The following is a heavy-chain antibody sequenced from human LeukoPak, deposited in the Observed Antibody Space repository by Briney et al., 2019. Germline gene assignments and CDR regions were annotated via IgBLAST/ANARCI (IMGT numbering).Heavy chain of an antibody. D-gene: IGHD2-8*01. CDR3: ARTYCTNGVCYGFDY. J-gene: IGHJ4*02. CDR2: ISYDGSNK. CDR1: GFTFSSYA. V-gene: IGHV3-30-3*01. Sequence: TGGSLRLSCAASGFTFSSYAMHWVRQAPGKGLEWVAVISYDGSNKYYADSVKGRFTISRDNSKNTLYLQMNSLRAEDTAVYYCARTYCTNGVCYGFDYWGQGTLVTVSS.